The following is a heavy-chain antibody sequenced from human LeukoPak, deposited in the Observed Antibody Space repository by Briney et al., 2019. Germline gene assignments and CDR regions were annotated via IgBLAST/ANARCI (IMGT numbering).Heavy chain of an antibody. CDR2: IYYSGSN. Sequence: SETLSLTCTVSGGSISSGDYYWSWIRQPPGKGLEWIGYIYYSGSNYYNPSLKSRVTISVDTSKNQFSLKLSSVTAADTAVYYCARGYGSSGYYHAEYFQHWGQGTLVTVSS. CDR1: GGSISSGDYY. V-gene: IGHV4-30-4*01. CDR3: ARGYGSSGYYHAEYFQH. J-gene: IGHJ1*01. D-gene: IGHD3-22*01.